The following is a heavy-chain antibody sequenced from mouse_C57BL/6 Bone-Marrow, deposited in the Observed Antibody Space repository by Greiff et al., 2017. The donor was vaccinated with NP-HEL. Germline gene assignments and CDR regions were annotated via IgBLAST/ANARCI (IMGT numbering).Heavy chain of an antibody. CDR3: ARENYFDC. Sequence: EVKLVESEGGLVQPGSSMKLSCTASGFTFSDYYMAWVRQVPEKGLEWVANINYDGSSTYYLDSLKSRFIISRDNAKNILYLQMSSLKSEDTATYYCARENYFDCWGQGTTLTVSS. J-gene: IGHJ2*01. CDR2: INYDGSST. CDR1: GFTFSDYY. V-gene: IGHV5-16*01.